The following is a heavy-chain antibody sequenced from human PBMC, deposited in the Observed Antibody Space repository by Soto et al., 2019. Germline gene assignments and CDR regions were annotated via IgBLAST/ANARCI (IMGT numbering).Heavy chain of an antibody. Sequence: QLQLQESGSGLVKPSQTLSLTCAVSGGAISSGGYSWSWIRQPPGKGLEWIGYIYHSGSTYYNPSLKSRVTISVDRSKNQFSLKLSSVTAADTAVYYFARDANGYHYFDYWGQGTLVTVSS. D-gene: IGHD2-8*01. CDR1: GGAISSGGYS. CDR3: ARDANGYHYFDY. V-gene: IGHV4-30-2*01. CDR2: IYHSGST. J-gene: IGHJ4*02.